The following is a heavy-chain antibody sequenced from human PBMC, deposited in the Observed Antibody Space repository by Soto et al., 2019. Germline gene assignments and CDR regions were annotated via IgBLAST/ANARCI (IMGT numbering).Heavy chain of an antibody. CDR2: TYYRSKWYY. Sequence: PSQTLSLTCAITEDSVSSNSAGWSWVRQSPSRGLEWLGRTYYRSKWYYEYAVSVRGRITINPDTSKNQYSLQLNSVTPEDTAVYFCARGEQYSGRIFDYWGQGTLVTVSS. J-gene: IGHJ4*01. D-gene: IGHD1-26*01. CDR1: EDSVSSNSAG. V-gene: IGHV6-1*01. CDR3: ARGEQYSGRIFDY.